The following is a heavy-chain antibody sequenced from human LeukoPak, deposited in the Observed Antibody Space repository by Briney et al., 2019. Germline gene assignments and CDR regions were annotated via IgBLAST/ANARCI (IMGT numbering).Heavy chain of an antibody. CDR2: INTNTGNP. V-gene: IGHV7-4-1*02. J-gene: IGHJ4*02. Sequence: ASVKVSCKTSGFAFSSYAINWVRQAPGQGLEWMGWINTNTGNPTYAQDFTGRFVFSLDTSVSTAYLQISNLKAEDTAIYYCAREWALFGLGKFAFDYWGQGTLVTVSS. CDR1: GFAFSSYA. CDR3: AREWALFGLGKFAFDY. D-gene: IGHD3-16*01.